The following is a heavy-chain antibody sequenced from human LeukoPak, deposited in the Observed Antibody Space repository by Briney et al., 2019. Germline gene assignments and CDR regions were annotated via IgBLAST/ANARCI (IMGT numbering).Heavy chain of an antibody. CDR2: INPNSGGT. Sequence: ASVNVSCTASGYTFTGYYMHWVRQAPGQGLEWMGRINPNSGGTNYAQKFQGRVTMTRDTSISTAYMELSRLRSDDTAVYYCARDGYYDFWSGYSWFDPWGQGTLVTVSS. J-gene: IGHJ5*02. CDR1: GYTFTGYY. D-gene: IGHD3-3*01. V-gene: IGHV1-2*06. CDR3: ARDGYYDFWSGYSWFDP.